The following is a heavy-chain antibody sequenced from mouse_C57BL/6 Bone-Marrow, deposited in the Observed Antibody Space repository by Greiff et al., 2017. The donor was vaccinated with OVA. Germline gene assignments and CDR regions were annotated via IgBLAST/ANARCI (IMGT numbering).Heavy chain of an antibody. J-gene: IGHJ2*01. CDR2: ISTYYGDA. CDR1: GYTFTDYA. Sequence: VQLQQSGPELVRPGVSVKISCKGSGYTFTDYAMHWVKQSHAKSLEWIGVISTYYGDASYNQKFKDKATKTVDKSSSTAYMELARLTSEDSAVYYCARDGYYFDYWGQGTTLTVSS. CDR3: ARDGYYFDY. V-gene: IGHV1-67*01. D-gene: IGHD2-3*01.